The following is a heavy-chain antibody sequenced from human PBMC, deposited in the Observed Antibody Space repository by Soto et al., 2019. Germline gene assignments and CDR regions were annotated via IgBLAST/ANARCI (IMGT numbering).Heavy chain of an antibody. Sequence: ASVKVSCKASGYSFTTYGMTWVRQAPGQGLEWMGWISTDKGNTKYAQNFQSRATLTTDTSTSTAYMELRSLRSVDTAVYYCARDRDWKLDYWRQRTLVTVSS. D-gene: IGHD1-1*01. V-gene: IGHV1-18*01. J-gene: IGHJ4*02. CDR3: ARDRDWKLDY. CDR2: ISTDKGNT. CDR1: GYSFTTYG.